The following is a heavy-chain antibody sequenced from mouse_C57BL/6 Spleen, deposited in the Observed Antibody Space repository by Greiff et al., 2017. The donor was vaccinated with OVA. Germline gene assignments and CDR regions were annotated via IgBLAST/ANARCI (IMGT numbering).Heavy chain of an antibody. Sequence: EVKLVESEGGLVQPGSSMKLSCTASGFTFSDYYMAWVRQVPEKGLEWVANINYDGSSTYYLDSLKSRFIISRDNAKNILYLQMSSLKSEDTATYYCARAKYSNYYFDYWGQGTTLTVSS. J-gene: IGHJ2*01. CDR1: GFTFSDYY. CDR3: ARAKYSNYYFDY. D-gene: IGHD2-5*01. CDR2: INYDGSST. V-gene: IGHV5-16*01.